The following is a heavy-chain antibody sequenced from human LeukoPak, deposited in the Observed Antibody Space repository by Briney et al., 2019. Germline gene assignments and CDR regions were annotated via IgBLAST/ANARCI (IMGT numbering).Heavy chain of an antibody. CDR3: AREVVVPGAPYYFDY. J-gene: IGHJ4*02. D-gene: IGHD2-2*01. CDR2: ISSSGATI. Sequence: GGSLRLSCAASGFTFSDYYMSWIHQAPGKGLEWVSYISSSGATIYYADSVKGRFTISRDNAKNSLYLQMNSLRAEDTAVYYCAREVVVPGAPYYFDYWGQGTLVTVSS. V-gene: IGHV3-11*01. CDR1: GFTFSDYY.